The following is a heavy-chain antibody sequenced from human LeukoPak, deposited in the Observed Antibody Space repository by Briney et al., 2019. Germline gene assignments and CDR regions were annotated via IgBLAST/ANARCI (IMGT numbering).Heavy chain of an antibody. J-gene: IGHJ5*02. CDR3: ARDLRIDDWNLRGGIDP. CDR1: GGSISSSNYY. D-gene: IGHD1-1*01. V-gene: IGHV4-39*07. CDR2: IYYSGST. Sequence: SETLSLTCSVSGGSISSSNYYWVWIRQPPGKGLEWIGSIYYSGSTYYNPSLKSRVTLSVDTSKNQFSLRLNSVTAADTAVYYCARDLRIDDWNLRGGIDPWGQGTLVTVSS.